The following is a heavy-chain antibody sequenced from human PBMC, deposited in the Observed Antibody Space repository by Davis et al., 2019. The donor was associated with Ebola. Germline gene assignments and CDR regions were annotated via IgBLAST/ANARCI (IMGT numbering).Heavy chain of an antibody. Sequence: PGGSLRLSCAASEFTFSSYGMTWVRQAPGKGLEWVSSISAGGTSPYYADSVKGRFTISRDNSKNTLSLQMASLRAVDTAVYYCAKSFLITGSHMSEFRGVDYWGQGTVVTVSS. D-gene: IGHD2-8*02. CDR2: ISAGGTSP. V-gene: IGHV3-23*01. CDR1: EFTFSSYG. J-gene: IGHJ4*02. CDR3: AKSFLITGSHMSEFRGVDY.